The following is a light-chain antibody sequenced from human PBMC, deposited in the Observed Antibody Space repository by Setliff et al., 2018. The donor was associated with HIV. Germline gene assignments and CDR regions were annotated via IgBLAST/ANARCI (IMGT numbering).Light chain of an antibody. CDR1: SSDVGGYKF. CDR2: EVS. Sequence: QSVLTQPASVSGSPGQSITISCTGTSSDVGGYKFVSWFQQHPVKAPKLMIYEVSTRPSGVSNRFSGSKSGNMASLTISGLQAEDEADYYCGSYTSSSTLYVFGTGTKVTVL. CDR3: GSYTSSSTLYV. V-gene: IGLV2-14*01. J-gene: IGLJ1*01.